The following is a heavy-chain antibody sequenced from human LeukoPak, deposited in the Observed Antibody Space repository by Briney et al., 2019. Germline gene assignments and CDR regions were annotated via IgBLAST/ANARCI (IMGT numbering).Heavy chain of an antibody. J-gene: IGHJ4*02. CDR1: GFTFSSYA. V-gene: IGHV3-30-3*01. CDR3: ARVSGLYSGDASLAY. D-gene: IGHD5-12*01. CDR2: ISYEGSTK. Sequence: PGGSLRLSCAASGFTFSSYAMHWVRQAPGRGLEWVSLISYEGSTKYYADSVRGRFSISRDNSKNTLSLQMNSLTAEDTAVYYCARVSGLYSGDASLAYWGQGTLVAVS.